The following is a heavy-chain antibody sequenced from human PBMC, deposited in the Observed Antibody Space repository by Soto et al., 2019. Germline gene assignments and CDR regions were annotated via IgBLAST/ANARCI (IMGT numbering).Heavy chain of an antibody. D-gene: IGHD3-16*02. CDR2: MHHTGSN. Sequence: PSETLSLTCTVAAAAVRDYIWNWIRQLPGSGLEWIGFMHHTGSNTYSPSLRRRVTMSVDTSRNKFSLMMTSVTAADTALYYCAKWGYPAMQAFDIWGQWTMVTVSS. V-gene: IGHV4-59*02. CDR3: AKWGYPAMQAFDI. J-gene: IGHJ3*02. CDR1: AAAVRDYI.